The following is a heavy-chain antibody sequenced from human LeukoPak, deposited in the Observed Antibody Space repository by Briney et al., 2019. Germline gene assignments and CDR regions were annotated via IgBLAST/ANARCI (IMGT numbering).Heavy chain of an antibody. V-gene: IGHV1-24*01. CDR2: FDPEDGET. CDR1: GYTLTELS. Sequence: AASVKVSCKVSGYTLTELSMHWLRQAPGKGLEWMGGFDPEDGETIYAQKFQGRVTMTEDTSTDTAYTELSSLRSEDTAVYYCATARGYSGYDLSGTFDYWGQGTLVTVSS. D-gene: IGHD5-12*01. CDR3: ATARGYSGYDLSGTFDY. J-gene: IGHJ4*02.